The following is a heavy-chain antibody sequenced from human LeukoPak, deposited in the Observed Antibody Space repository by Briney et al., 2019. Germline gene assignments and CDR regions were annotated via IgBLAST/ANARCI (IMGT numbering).Heavy chain of an antibody. D-gene: IGHD6-19*01. V-gene: IGHV4-39*07. CDR2: IYYSGST. J-gene: IGHJ3*01. CDR1: GGSISSSSYY. CDR3: ARSRSSGWTYNAFDV. Sequence: PSETLSLTCTVSGGSISSSSYYWGWIRQPPGKGLEWIGSIYYSGSTYYNPSLKSRVTISVDTSKNQFSLRLSSVTAADTAVLYCARSRSSGWTYNAFDVWGQGTMVTVSS.